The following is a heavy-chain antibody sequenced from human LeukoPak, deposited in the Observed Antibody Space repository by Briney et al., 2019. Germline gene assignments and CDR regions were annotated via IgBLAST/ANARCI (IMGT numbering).Heavy chain of an antibody. CDR3: AKDRGIAARQHFDY. Sequence: GGSLRLSCAASGFTFSSYWMHWVRQAPGKGLVWVSRINSDGSSTSYADSVKGRFTISRDNAKNSLYLQMNSLRAEDTALYYCAKDRGIAARQHFDYWGQGTLVTVSS. J-gene: IGHJ4*02. CDR2: INSDGSST. D-gene: IGHD6-6*01. CDR1: GFTFSSYW. V-gene: IGHV3-74*01.